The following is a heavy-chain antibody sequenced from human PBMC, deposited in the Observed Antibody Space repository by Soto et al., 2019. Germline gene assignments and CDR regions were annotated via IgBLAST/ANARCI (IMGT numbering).Heavy chain of an antibody. CDR2: ITPILDTT. V-gene: IGHV1-69*13. CDR3: AKTPPRTTATAYYFDY. D-gene: IGHD4-17*01. Sequence: VASVKLSSKASGDTFSSSYTITWVRLAPGQGLEWMGGITPILDTTHYAQKFQDRVTITADESTNIAYMELSSLRSDDTAVYYCAKTPPRTTATAYYFDYWGPGTLVTVSS. CDR1: GDTFSSSYT. J-gene: IGHJ4*02.